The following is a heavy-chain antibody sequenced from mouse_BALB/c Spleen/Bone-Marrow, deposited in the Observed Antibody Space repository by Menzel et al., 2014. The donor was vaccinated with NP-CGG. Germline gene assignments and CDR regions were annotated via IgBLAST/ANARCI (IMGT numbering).Heavy chain of an antibody. D-gene: IGHD1-1*01. V-gene: IGHV1-18*01. Sequence: EVQRVESGPELVKPGASMKISCKASGYSFTGYTMNWVKPSHGKNLEWIGLINPYNGGTSYNQKFKGKATLTVDKSSSTAYMELLSLTSEDSAVYYCARGPHYYGSRDYAMDYWGQGTSVTVSS. J-gene: IGHJ4*01. CDR1: GYSFTGYT. CDR2: INPYNGGT. CDR3: ARGPHYYGSRDYAMDY.